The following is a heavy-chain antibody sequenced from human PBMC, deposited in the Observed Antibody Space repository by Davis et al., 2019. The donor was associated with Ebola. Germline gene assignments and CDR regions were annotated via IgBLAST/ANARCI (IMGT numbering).Heavy chain of an antibody. CDR1: GFTFSSYA. CDR3: AKSTHPIYYYYYGIDV. CDR2: ISYDGSNK. V-gene: IGHV3-30-3*02. Sequence: GESLKISCAASGFTFSSYAMHWVRQAPGKGLEWVAVISYDGSNKYYADSVKGRFTISRDNSKNTLYLQMDSLRAEDTAVYYCAKSTHPIYYYYYGIDVWGKGNTVTVSS. J-gene: IGHJ6*04. D-gene: IGHD2-15*01.